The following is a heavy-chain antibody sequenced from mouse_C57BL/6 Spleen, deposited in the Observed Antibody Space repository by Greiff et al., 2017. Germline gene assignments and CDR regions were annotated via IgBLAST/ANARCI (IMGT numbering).Heavy chain of an antibody. Sequence: QVQLQQSGAELARPGASVKMSCKASGYTFTSYTMHWVKQRPGQGLEWIGYINPSSGYTKYNQKFKDKATLTADKSSSTAYMQLSSLTSEDSAVNYCARDYGSRFYAMDYWGQGTSVTVSS. D-gene: IGHD1-1*01. CDR3: ARDYGSRFYAMDY. CDR1: GYTFTSYT. CDR2: INPSSGYT. V-gene: IGHV1-4*01. J-gene: IGHJ4*01.